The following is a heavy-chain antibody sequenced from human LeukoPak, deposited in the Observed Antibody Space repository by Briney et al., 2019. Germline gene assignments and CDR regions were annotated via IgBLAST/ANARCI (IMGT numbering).Heavy chain of an antibody. Sequence: PSETLSLTCAVSGYSISGSYYWGWIRQSPGKALEWIGSMSHSGLTYYNPSFKSRVTISLDTSKNQFSLKLSSVTAADTAVYYCARANGFGLIITWGQGTLVTVSS. J-gene: IGHJ4*02. D-gene: IGHD3-10*01. CDR3: ARANGFGLIIT. V-gene: IGHV4-38-2*01. CDR2: MSHSGLT. CDR1: GYSISGSYY.